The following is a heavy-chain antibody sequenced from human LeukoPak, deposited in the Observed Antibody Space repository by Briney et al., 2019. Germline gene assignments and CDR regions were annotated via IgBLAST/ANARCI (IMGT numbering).Heavy chain of an antibody. CDR2: VNEDGTAK. V-gene: IGHV3-7*01. CDR1: GFTCSSCW. J-gene: IGHJ5*02. Sequence: GGSLRLSCAVSGFTCSSCWMNWVRQAPGKGLEWVATVNEDGTAKFYVDSVKGRFTIFRDNTRSSLDLQMNSLTVEDTAMYYCEAPATAWGQGTQVTVSS. CDR3: EAPATA.